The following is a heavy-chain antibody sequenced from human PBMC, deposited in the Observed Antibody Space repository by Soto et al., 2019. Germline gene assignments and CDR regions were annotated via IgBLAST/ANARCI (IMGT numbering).Heavy chain of an antibody. J-gene: IGHJ3*02. CDR1: GGTFSSYA. V-gene: IGHV1-69*13. Sequence: GASVKVSCKASGGTFSSYAISWVRQAPGQGLEWMGGIIPIFGTANYAQKFQGRVTITADESTSTAYMELSSLRSEDTAVYYCAREKDASQHDAFDIWGKGTMVTVSS. CDR2: IIPIFGTA. D-gene: IGHD2-15*01. CDR3: AREKDASQHDAFDI.